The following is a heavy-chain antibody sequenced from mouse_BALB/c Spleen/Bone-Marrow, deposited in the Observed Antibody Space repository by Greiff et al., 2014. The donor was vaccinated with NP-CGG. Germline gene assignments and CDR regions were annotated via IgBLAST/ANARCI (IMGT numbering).Heavy chain of an antibody. D-gene: IGHD1-2*01. J-gene: IGHJ4*01. CDR1: GFSLTNYG. CDR3: ARITTATGAMDY. V-gene: IGHV2-9*02. CDR2: IWADGST. Sequence: VQLVESGPGLVAPSQSLSITCTVPGFSLTNYGVHWVRQPPGKGLGWLGVIWADGSTNYNSALMSRLSISKDNSKSQVFFKMNSLQTDDTAMYYCARITTATGAMDYWGQGTSVAVSS.